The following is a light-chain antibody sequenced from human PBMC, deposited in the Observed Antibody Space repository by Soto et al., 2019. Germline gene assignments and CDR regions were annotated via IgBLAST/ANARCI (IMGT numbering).Light chain of an antibody. CDR1: QSVSSN. Sequence: ERVMTQSPATLSVSPGERATLSCRASQSVSSNLAWYQQKPGQAPRLLIYDASNRATGIPARFSGSGSGTDFTLTISSLEPEDFAVYYCQQRSNWPPAFGQGTRLEIK. CDR3: QQRSNWPPA. V-gene: IGKV3-11*01. J-gene: IGKJ5*01. CDR2: DAS.